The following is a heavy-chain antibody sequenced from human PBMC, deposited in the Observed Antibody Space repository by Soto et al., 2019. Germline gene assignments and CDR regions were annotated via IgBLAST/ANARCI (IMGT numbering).Heavy chain of an antibody. J-gene: IGHJ4*02. V-gene: IGHV4-59*08. Sequence: QVQLQESGPGLVKPSETLSLTCTVSGGSLSNYYWSWIRQPPGKGLERIGYISYSGSTNYNPSLKSRVTMSIDTSNSQFSLKLTSVTAADAAVYYCARLSGSGWYTAAYWGQGTLVTVSS. CDR2: ISYSGST. CDR1: GGSLSNYY. CDR3: ARLSGSGWYTAAY. D-gene: IGHD6-19*01.